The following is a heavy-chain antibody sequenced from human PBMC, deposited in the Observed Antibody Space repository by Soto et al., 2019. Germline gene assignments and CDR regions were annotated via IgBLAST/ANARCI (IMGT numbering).Heavy chain of an antibody. CDR1: GGYFSGYY. D-gene: IGHD2-15*01. Sequence: QVQLQQWGAGLLTPSETLSLTCAVYGGYFSGYYWSWIRQPPGKGLEWIGEINHSGSTNYNPSLKSRVNISVDTSKNQFSLKLSSVTAADTAVYYCALGYCSGGSCQQAFDIWGQGTMVTVSS. V-gene: IGHV4-34*01. J-gene: IGHJ3*02. CDR3: ALGYCSGGSCQQAFDI. CDR2: INHSGST.